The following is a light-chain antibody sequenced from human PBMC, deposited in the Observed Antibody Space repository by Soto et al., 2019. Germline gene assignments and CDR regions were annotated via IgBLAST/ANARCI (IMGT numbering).Light chain of an antibody. J-gene: IGLJ1*01. CDR1: SSDVGSYNR. V-gene: IGLV2-18*02. Sequence: QSALTQPPSVSGSPGQSVTISCTGTSSDVGSYNRVSWYQQPPGTAPKLMIYDVSNRPSAVPDRCSGSKSGNTASLTISGLQPEDEADYYCSSFTSSSTYVFGTGTKVTVL. CDR2: DVS. CDR3: SSFTSSSTYV.